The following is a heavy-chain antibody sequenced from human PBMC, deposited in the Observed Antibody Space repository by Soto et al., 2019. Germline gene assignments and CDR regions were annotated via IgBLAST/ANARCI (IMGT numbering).Heavy chain of an antibody. CDR3: ASPFAVAGAHDAFDI. Sequence: SETLSLTCTVSGGSISSYYWSWVRQPPGKGLEWIGYIYYSGSTNYNPSLKSRVTISVDTSKNQFSLKLSSVTAADTAMYYCASPFAVAGAHDAFDIWGQGTMVTVSS. D-gene: IGHD6-19*01. CDR1: GGSISSYY. V-gene: IGHV4-59*13. J-gene: IGHJ3*02. CDR2: IYYSGST.